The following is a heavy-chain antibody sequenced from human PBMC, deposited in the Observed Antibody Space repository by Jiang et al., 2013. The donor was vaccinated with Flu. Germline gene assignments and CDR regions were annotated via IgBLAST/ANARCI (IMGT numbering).Heavy chain of an antibody. CDR3: ARDPTSYGFDF. Sequence: EWMGRIIPILGTANYAQKFQGRLTITADKSTSTIYMDLSSLGSEDTAVYYCARDPTSYGFDFWGQGTLVTVSS. D-gene: IGHD2/OR15-2a*01. J-gene: IGHJ4*02. CDR2: IIPILGTA. V-gene: IGHV1-69*08.